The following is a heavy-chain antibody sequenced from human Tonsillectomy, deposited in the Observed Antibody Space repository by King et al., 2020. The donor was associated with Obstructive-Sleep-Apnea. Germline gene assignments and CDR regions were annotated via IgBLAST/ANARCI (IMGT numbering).Heavy chain of an antibody. Sequence: VQLVQSGGGLVQPGGSLRLSCAASGFTFRDYRMYWVRQAPGKGLEWVSFITGSSDTIYYADSVKGRFTISRDNAKNSLNLQMNSLRAEDTAVYYCARDLGYSYGYYFDYWGQGTLLTVSS. V-gene: IGHV3-48*01. J-gene: IGHJ4*02. D-gene: IGHD5-18*01. CDR1: GFTFRDYR. CDR2: ITGSSDTI. CDR3: ARDLGYSYGYYFDY.